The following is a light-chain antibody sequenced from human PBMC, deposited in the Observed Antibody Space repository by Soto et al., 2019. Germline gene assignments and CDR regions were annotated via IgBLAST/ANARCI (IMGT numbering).Light chain of an antibody. J-gene: IGLJ3*02. CDR2: EVS. CDR3: SSYTSSATWM. Sequence: QSALTQPASVSGSPGQSITISCTGTSSDVGGYNYVSWYQQHPGKAPKFIIYEVSNRPSGVSNRFSGSKSGNTASLTISGLQTEDEADYYCSSYTSSATWMFGGGTKVTVL. V-gene: IGLV2-14*01. CDR1: SSDVGGYNY.